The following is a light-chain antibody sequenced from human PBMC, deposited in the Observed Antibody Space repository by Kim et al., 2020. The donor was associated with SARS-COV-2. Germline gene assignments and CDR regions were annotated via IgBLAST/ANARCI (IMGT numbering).Light chain of an antibody. CDR1: QSVTRW. J-gene: IGKJ2*01. Sequence: SASVGDTVTISCRASQSVTRWLAWYQLKPGKAPKLLIYDASTLQSGVSSRFSGSGSGAEFSLTISSLEPDDFATYYCQQYDTSSRTFGQGTKLEIK. CDR3: QQYDTSSRT. CDR2: DAS. V-gene: IGKV1-5*01.